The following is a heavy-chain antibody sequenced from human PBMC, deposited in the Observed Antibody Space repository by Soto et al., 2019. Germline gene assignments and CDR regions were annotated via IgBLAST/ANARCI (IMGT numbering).Heavy chain of an antibody. D-gene: IGHD5-12*01. CDR2: ISYDGSNK. V-gene: IGHV3-30*18. J-gene: IGHJ4*02. CDR1: GFTFSSYG. Sequence: GGSLRLSCAASGFTFSSYGMHWVRQAPGKGLEWVAVISYDGSNKYYADSVKGRFTISRDNSKNTLYLQMNSLRAEDTAVYYCAKDSVRRGFSGYDTQFDYWGQGTLVTVSS. CDR3: AKDSVRRGFSGYDTQFDY.